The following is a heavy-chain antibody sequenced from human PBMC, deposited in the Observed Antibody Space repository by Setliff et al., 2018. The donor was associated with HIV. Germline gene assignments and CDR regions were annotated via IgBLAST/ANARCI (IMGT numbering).Heavy chain of an antibody. Sequence: GSLRLSCAASGFSFRSYAVSWVRQAPGKGLEWVSVISGSGDITYYRESVKGRFTVSRDNSNNTVYLQMNSLRAEDTAMYYCAKTQTVITVYGPFGSWGQGTPVTVSS. D-gene: IGHD4-4*01. V-gene: IGHV3-23*01. CDR2: ISGSGDIT. CDR1: GFSFRSYA. J-gene: IGHJ4*02. CDR3: AKTQTVITVYGPFGS.